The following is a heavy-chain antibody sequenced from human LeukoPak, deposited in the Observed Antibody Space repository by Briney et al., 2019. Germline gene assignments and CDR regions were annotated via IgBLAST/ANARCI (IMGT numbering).Heavy chain of an antibody. V-gene: IGHV3-9*01. CDR1: GFTFDDYA. D-gene: IGHD3-22*01. Sequence: PGGSLRLSCAASGFTFDDYAMHWVRQAPGKGLEWVSGISWNSGSIGYADSVKGRFTISRDNAKNSLYLQMNSLRAEGTALYYCAKDMGNYYDSSGYAFDYWGQGTLVTVSS. J-gene: IGHJ4*02. CDR2: ISWNSGSI. CDR3: AKDMGNYYDSSGYAFDY.